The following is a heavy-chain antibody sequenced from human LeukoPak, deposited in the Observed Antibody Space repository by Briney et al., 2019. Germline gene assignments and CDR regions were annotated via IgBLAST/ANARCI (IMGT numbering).Heavy chain of an antibody. D-gene: IGHD2-15*01. Sequence: PGGSLRLSCAASGFTFDDYGMSWVRQAPGKGLEWVSGINWNGGSTGYADSVKGRFTISRDNAKNSLYLQMNSLRAEDTALYYCARDGRYCSGGSCYSWDLYYYMDVWGKGTTVTVSS. CDR3: ARDGRYCSGGSCYSWDLYYYMDV. CDR1: GFTFDDYG. CDR2: INWNGGST. V-gene: IGHV3-20*04. J-gene: IGHJ6*03.